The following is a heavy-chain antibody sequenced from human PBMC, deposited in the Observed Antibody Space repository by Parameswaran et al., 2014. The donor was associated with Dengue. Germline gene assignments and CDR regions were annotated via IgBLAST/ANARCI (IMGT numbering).Heavy chain of an antibody. D-gene: IGHD2-15*01. J-gene: IGHJ3*02. Sequence: WIRQPPGKGLEWIGYISDIGRTNYNPSLRSRVTISEDTSKNQFSLKLSSVTAADTAVYYCARHYSLDTLNIWGRGTMVTVSS. CDR3: ARHYSLDTLNI. CDR2: ISDIGRT. V-gene: IGHV4-61*07.